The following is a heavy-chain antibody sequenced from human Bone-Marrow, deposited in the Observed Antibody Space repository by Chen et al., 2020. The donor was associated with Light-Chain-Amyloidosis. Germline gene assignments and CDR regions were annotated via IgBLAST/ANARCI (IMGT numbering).Heavy chain of an antibody. Sequence: EVQLVESGGGLLQRGGSLRLSCAASGFAFSSYAMSWVRQAPGKGGEGVATIRGRGGSRYYGDAVRGRLTSYRDNSKNALFGKMNSRRAEDRAVYYCAKDISYDDILPGYPADAFDIWGQGTMVTVSS. J-gene: IGHJ3*02. D-gene: IGHD3-9*01. CDR2: IRGRGGSR. CDR3: AKDISYDDILPGYPADAFDI. CDR1: GFAFSSYA. V-gene: IGHV3-23*04.